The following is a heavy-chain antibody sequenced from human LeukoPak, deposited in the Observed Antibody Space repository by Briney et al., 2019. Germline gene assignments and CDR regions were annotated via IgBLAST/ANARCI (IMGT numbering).Heavy chain of an antibody. D-gene: IGHD6-13*01. Sequence: GRSLRLSCAASGFTFDDYAMHWVRQAPGKGLEWVSGISWNSGSIGYADSVEGRFTISRDNAKNSLYLQMNSLRAEDTALYYCAKAPLGIAAPQYFQHWGQGTLVTVSS. CDR1: GFTFDDYA. CDR3: AKAPLGIAAPQYFQH. V-gene: IGHV3-9*01. CDR2: ISWNSGSI. J-gene: IGHJ1*01.